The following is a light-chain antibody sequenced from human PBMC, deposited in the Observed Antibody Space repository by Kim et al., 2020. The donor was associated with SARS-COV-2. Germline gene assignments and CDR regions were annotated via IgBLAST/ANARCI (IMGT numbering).Light chain of an antibody. CDR1: RSDVGGYTY. CDR2: DIS. CDR3: SSYTSSSTVL. Sequence: SITFSCTGTRSDVGGYTYVSWYQQHPGKARKLMIYDISNRPSVVSNRFTGSKSGNTASLTISGLQAEDEADYSCSSYTSSSTVLFGGGTQLTVL. V-gene: IGLV2-14*03. J-gene: IGLJ2*01.